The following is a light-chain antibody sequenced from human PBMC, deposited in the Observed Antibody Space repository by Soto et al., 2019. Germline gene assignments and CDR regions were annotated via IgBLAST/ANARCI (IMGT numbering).Light chain of an antibody. V-gene: IGKV1-5*01. CDR2: DAS. CDR3: QQYETYLKT. J-gene: IGKJ1*01. CDR1: QSINKW. Sequence: DIQMTQSPSTLSAFVVDRVTITFRASQSINKWLAWYQQKPGKAPKILIYDASSLESGVPSRFSGSGSGTEFTLTISRVQPEDFATYYCQQYETYLKTFGQGTKVDI.